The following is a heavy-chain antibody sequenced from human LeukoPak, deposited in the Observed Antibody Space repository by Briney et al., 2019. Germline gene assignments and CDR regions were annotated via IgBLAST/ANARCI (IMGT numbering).Heavy chain of an antibody. V-gene: IGHV3-21*01. J-gene: IGHJ6*02. Sequence: PGGSLRLSCAASGFTFSSYSMNWVRQASGKGLEWVSAISSSSSTIFYADSVKGRFTISRDNAKNTLYLQMNSLRAEDTAVYYCAKPVPATTNSYGMDVWGQGTTVTASS. CDR1: GFTFSSYS. D-gene: IGHD2-15*01. CDR2: ISSSSSTI. CDR3: AKPVPATTNSYGMDV.